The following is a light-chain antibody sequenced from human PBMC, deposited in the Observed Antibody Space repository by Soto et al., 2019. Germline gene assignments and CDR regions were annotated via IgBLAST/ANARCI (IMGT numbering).Light chain of an antibody. CDR1: SSNIGSRYE. CDR2: ANN. CDR3: GTWDTGLRAYV. J-gene: IGLJ1*01. V-gene: IGLV1-40*01. Sequence: QSVLTQPPSVSGAPGQRITISCTGSSSNIGSRYEVQWYQQLPGTAPKLLIYANNDRPSGVPDRFSGSKSATSATLDITGLQTGDEADYYCGTWDTGLRAYVLGTGTKLTVL.